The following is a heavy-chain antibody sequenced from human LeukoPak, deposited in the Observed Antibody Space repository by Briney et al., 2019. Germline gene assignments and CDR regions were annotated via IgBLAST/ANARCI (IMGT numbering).Heavy chain of an antibody. CDR2: IWYDGSNR. V-gene: IGHV3-33*01. CDR1: RFTFSSYG. Sequence: GRSLRLSCAASRFTFSSYGMHWVRQAPGNGLEWVGVIWYDGSNRYYTDSVKGRSTISRDNSKNTLYLQMNSLRAEDTAVYYCARDLAGTTTDGFFDYWGQGTLVTVSS. CDR3: ARDLAGTTTDGFFDY. D-gene: IGHD1-26*01. J-gene: IGHJ4*02.